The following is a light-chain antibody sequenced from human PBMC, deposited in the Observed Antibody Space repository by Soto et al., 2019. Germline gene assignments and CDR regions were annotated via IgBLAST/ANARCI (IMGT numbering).Light chain of an antibody. CDR2: AAS. J-gene: IGKJ4*01. CDR3: QQGYSTPPT. CDR1: QSISGY. V-gene: IGKV1-39*01. Sequence: DIQMTQSPSSLSASVGDRVTITCRASQSISGYLSWYQQKPGEAPKFLNYAASGFQSGVPSRFSGSGSGTDFTLTISSLQPEDFATYYCQQGYSTPPTFGGGTKVDIK.